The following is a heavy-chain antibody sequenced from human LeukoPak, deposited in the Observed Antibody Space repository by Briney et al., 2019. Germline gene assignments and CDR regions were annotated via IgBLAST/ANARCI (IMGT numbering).Heavy chain of an antibody. V-gene: IGHV4-34*01. Sequence: SETLSLTCAVYGGSFSGYYWSWIRQPPGKGLEWIGEINHSGSTNYNPSLKSRVTISVDTSKNQFSLKLSSVTAADTAVYYCARAPLELGNAFDIWGQGTMVTVSS. CDR2: INHSGST. CDR1: GGSFSGYY. J-gene: IGHJ3*02. CDR3: ARAPLELGNAFDI. D-gene: IGHD1-7*01.